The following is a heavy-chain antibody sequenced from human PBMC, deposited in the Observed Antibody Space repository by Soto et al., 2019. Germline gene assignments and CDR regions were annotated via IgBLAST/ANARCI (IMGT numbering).Heavy chain of an antibody. J-gene: IGHJ6*02. V-gene: IGHV3-30*18. D-gene: IGHD3-10*01. CDR1: GFTFSSYG. Sequence: QVQLVESGGGVVQPGRSLRLSCAASGFTFSSYGMHWVRQAPGKGLEWVAVISYDGSNKYYADSVKGRFTISRDNSKNTLYLQMNSLRAEDTAVYYCAKEGRGYYGSGSPRSSYYYYGMDVWGQGTTVTVSS. CDR3: AKEGRGYYGSGSPRSSYYYYGMDV. CDR2: ISYDGSNK.